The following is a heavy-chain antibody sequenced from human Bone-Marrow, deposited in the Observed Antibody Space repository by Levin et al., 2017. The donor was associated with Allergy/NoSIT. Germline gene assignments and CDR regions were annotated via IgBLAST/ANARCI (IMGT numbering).Heavy chain of an antibody. V-gene: IGHV3-23*01. CDR1: GFTFSSYA. D-gene: IGHD3-22*01. CDR2: IRVSGGTT. J-gene: IGHJ4*02. CDR3: AKQHDYSAYSVFDY. Sequence: GASVKVSCAASGFTFSSYAMSWVRQAPGKGLEWVSSIRVSGGTTFYADSVKGRFTISRDNSKNMLYLQMNSLRAEDTAAYYCAKQHDYSAYSVFDYWGQGSLVTVSS.